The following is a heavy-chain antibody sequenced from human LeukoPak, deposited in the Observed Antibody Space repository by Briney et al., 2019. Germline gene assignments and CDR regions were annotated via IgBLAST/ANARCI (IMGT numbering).Heavy chain of an antibody. CDR1: GGSMSSYY. CDR3: ARWRLRSYWFDP. V-gene: IGHV4-59*01. J-gene: IGHJ5*02. CDR2: IYYSGST. D-gene: IGHD4-17*01. Sequence: PSETLSLTCTVSGGSMSSYYWSWIRQPPGKGLEWIGYIYYSGSTTYNPSLKSRVIISVDTSKNQLSLKLSSVTAADTAVYYCARWRLRSYWFDPWGQGTLVTVSS.